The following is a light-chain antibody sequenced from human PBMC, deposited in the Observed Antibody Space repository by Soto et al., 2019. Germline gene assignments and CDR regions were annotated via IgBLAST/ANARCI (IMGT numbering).Light chain of an antibody. CDR2: DVN. CDR3: NSYSTSSTPLV. Sequence: QSVLTQPASVSGSPGQSITISCTGTSSDVGHYDYVSWYQQHPGKAPRLMIYDVNNRPSGVSNRFSGSKSGNTASLTISGLQAEDEADYYCNSYSTSSTPLVFGGGTQLTVL. V-gene: IGLV2-14*03. CDR1: SSDVGHYDY. J-gene: IGLJ2*01.